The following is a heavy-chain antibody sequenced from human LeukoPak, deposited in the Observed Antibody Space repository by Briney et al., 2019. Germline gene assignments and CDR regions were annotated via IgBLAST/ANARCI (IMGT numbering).Heavy chain of an antibody. V-gene: IGHV3-43*02. CDR2: ISGDGGST. D-gene: IGHD6-19*01. CDR1: GFTFDDYA. J-gene: IGHJ5*02. CDR3: AKDKIGSGWYNWFDP. Sequence: PGGSLRLSCAASGFTFDDYAMHWVRQAPGKGLEWVSLISGDGGSTYYADSVKGRFTISRDNSKSSLYLQMNRLRTEDTALYYCAKDKIGSGWYNWFDPWGQGTLVTVSS.